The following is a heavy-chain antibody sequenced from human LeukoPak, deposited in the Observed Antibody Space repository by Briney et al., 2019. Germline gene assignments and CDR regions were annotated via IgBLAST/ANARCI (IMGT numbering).Heavy chain of an antibody. J-gene: IGHJ4*02. D-gene: IGHD4-17*01. Sequence: GGSLRLSCAASGFTFSNYWMSWVRQAPGKGLEWVANIKHDVSEKYYVDSVKGRFTISRDNAKNSLYLQMNSLRAEDTAVYYCAKDMDYGDGYFDYWGQGTLVTVSS. CDR3: AKDMDYGDGYFDY. V-gene: IGHV3-7*01. CDR2: IKHDVSEK. CDR1: GFTFSNYW.